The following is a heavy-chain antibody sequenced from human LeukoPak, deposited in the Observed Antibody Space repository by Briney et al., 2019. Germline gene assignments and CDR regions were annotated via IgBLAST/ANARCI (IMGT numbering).Heavy chain of an antibody. CDR1: GFTFSSYA. CDR3: AKDRGLGITTIVVVIFFHY. D-gene: IGHD3-22*01. V-gene: IGHV3-23*01. J-gene: IGHJ4*02. CDR2: ISGSGGST. Sequence: QAGGSLRLSCAASGFTFSSYAMSWVRQAPGKGLEWVSAISGSGGSTYYADSVKGRFTISRDNSKNTLYLQMNSLRAEDTAVYYCAKDRGLGITTIVVVIFFHYWAQGTLVTVPS.